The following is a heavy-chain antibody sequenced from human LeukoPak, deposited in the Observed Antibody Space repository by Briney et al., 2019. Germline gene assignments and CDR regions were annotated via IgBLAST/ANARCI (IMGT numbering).Heavy chain of an antibody. Sequence: SETLSLTCTVSGGSISSGDYYWRWIRQPPGKGLEWIGYIYYSGSTYYNPSLKSRVTISVDTSKNQFSLKLSSVTAADTAVYYCASERYSSSGRWFDPWGQGTLVTVSS. J-gene: IGHJ5*02. CDR1: GGSISSGDYY. D-gene: IGHD6-13*01. V-gene: IGHV4-30-4*01. CDR3: ASERYSSSGRWFDP. CDR2: IYYSGST.